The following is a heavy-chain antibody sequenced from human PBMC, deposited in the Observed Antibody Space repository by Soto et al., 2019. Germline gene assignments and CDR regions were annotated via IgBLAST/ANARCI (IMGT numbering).Heavy chain of an antibody. Sequence: GASVKVSCKASGYTFTSYGISWVRQAPGQGLEWMGWISAYNGNTNYAQKLQGRVTMTTDTSTSTAYMELRSLRSGDTAVYYCAIFGSPVVPAADNWFDPWGQGTLVTVSS. D-gene: IGHD2-2*01. CDR2: ISAYNGNT. J-gene: IGHJ5*02. CDR1: GYTFTSYG. V-gene: IGHV1-18*01. CDR3: AIFGSPVVPAADNWFDP.